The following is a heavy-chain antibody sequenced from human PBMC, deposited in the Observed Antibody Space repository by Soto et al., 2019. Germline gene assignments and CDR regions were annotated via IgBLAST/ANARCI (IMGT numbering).Heavy chain of an antibody. J-gene: IGHJ4*02. D-gene: IGHD3-3*01. CDR2: IRGSGDRT. Sequence: EVLLLESGGGLGQPGGSLTLSCAASGFTFSIYAMSWVRQAPGKGLEWVSGIRGSGDRTDYADSVKGRFTISRDNSKNTLYLQMKSLRAEDTAIYYCAKPLWSGYFGGFDYWGQGTLVTVSS. CDR1: GFTFSIYA. V-gene: IGHV3-23*01. CDR3: AKPLWSGYFGGFDY.